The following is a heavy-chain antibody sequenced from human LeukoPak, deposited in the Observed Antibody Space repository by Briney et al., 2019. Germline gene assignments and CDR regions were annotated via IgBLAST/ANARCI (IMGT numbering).Heavy chain of an antibody. D-gene: IGHD1-26*01. J-gene: IGHJ3*02. CDR2: ISAYNGNT. Sequence: ASVKVSCKASGYTFTSYGISWVRQAPGQALEWMGWISAYNGNTNYAQKLQGRVTMTTDTSTSTAYMELRSLRSDDTAVYYCARDEYSGSPGSFDIWGQGTMVTVSS. CDR3: ARDEYSGSPGSFDI. V-gene: IGHV1-18*01. CDR1: GYTFTSYG.